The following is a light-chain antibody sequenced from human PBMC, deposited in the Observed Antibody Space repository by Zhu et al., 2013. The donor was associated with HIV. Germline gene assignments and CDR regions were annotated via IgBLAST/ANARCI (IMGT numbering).Light chain of an antibody. CDR3: CSYATSLVV. J-gene: IGLJ2*01. V-gene: IGLV2-23*02. CDR2: DVN. CDR1: SSDVGNNHL. Sequence: QSALTQPASVSGSPGQSVTISCTGTSSDVGNNHLVSWYQQYPGKAPKLMIYDVNKRPSGISNRFTGSQSGNTASLTISGLQAEDEADYHCCSYATSLVVFGGGTKLTVL.